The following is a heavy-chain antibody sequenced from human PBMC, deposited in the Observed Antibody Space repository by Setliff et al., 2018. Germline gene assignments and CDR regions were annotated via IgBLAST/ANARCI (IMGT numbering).Heavy chain of an antibody. J-gene: IGHJ4*02. CDR1: GYAFITFG. CDR2: MSPVYGIA. V-gene: IGHV1-18*01. D-gene: IGHD5-12*01. CDR3: VRGPGPSVVVAIPFDH. Sequence: ASVKVSCKTSGYAFITFGRSWVRQAPGQGLEWMGWMSPVYGIANYARKFQGRVTLTADTSTTTAYLELASLRDDDTAVYYCVRGPGPSVVVAIPFDHWGQGSLVTVSS.